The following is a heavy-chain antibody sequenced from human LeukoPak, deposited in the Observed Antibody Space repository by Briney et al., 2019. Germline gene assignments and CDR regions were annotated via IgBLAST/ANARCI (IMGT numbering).Heavy chain of an antibody. CDR1: GGTISSSGYY. CDR3: ARVLAEMAAVWRDDVFDI. Sequence: SETLSLTCTVFGGTISSSGYYWGWIRQPPGKGLEWIGFIYSGGSTNYNPSLKSRVTISVDTSKNQFALRVNSVTAADTAVYYCARVLAEMAAVWRDDVFDIWGQGTMVTVSS. V-gene: IGHV4-61*08. J-gene: IGHJ3*02. D-gene: IGHD5-24*01. CDR2: IYSGGST.